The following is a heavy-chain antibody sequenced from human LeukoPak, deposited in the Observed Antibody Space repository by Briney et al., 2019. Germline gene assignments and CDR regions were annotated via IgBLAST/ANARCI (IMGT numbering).Heavy chain of an antibody. CDR1: GYTFATYA. CDR2: INSDNGNT. J-gene: IGHJ5*02. CDR3: ARAPYDFLTGYSLNWFDP. Sequence: DSVKVSCKASGYTFATYAMHWVRQAPGQRLEWMGWINSDNGNTKYSQKFQGRVTITRDTSAYTAYLELRSLSSADTAVYFCARAPYDFLTGYSLNWFDPWGQGTLVTVSS. V-gene: IGHV1-3*04. D-gene: IGHD3-9*01.